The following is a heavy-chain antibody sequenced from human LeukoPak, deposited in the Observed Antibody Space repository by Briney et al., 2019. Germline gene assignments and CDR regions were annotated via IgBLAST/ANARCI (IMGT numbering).Heavy chain of an antibody. J-gene: IGHJ4*02. D-gene: IGHD3-22*01. Sequence: GGSLRLSCAASGFTFSSYGMHWVRQAPGKGLEWVAFIRYDGSNKYYADSVKGRFTISRDNSKNTLYLQMNSLRAEDTAVYYCAREGPYYDSSGRVDYWGQGTLVTVSS. V-gene: IGHV3-30*02. CDR3: AREGPYYDSSGRVDY. CDR1: GFTFSSYG. CDR2: IRYDGSNK.